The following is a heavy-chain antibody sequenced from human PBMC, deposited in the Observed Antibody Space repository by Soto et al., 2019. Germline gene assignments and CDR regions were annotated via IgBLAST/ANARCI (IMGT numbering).Heavy chain of an antibody. V-gene: IGHV4-39*01. Sequence: SETLSLTCTVSGGSISSSNYYWGWIRQPPGKGLEWIGSIYYSGSAYYNPSLKSRVTISVDTSKNQFSLNLSSVTAADTAVYYCARPPYSSSSGDAFDIWGQGTMVTVSS. CDR3: ARPPYSSSSGDAFDI. CDR2: IYYSGSA. D-gene: IGHD6-6*01. CDR1: GGSISSSNYY. J-gene: IGHJ3*02.